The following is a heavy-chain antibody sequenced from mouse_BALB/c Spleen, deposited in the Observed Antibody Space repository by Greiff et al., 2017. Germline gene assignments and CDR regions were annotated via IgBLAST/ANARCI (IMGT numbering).Heavy chain of an antibody. D-gene: IGHD1-1*01. V-gene: IGHV5-6-2*01. CDR2: INSNGGST. J-gene: IGHJ4*01. Sequence: EVKLVESGGGLVKPGGSLKLSCAASGFTFSSYYMSWVRQTPEKRLELVAAINSNGGSTYYPDTVKGRFTISRDNAKNTLYLQMSSLKSEDTALYYCERHGGYGSRDAMDYWGQGTSVTVSS. CDR3: ERHGGYGSRDAMDY. CDR1: GFTFSSYY.